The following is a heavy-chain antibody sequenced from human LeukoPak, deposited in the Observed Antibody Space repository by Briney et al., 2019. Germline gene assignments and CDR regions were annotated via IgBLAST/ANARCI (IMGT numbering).Heavy chain of an antibody. D-gene: IGHD3-10*01. CDR1: GGSISSYY. CDR3: ARGGVNYKIAGP. J-gene: IGHJ5*02. CDR2: IYNSGSA. V-gene: IGHV4-4*07. Sequence: SETLSLTCTVSGGSISSYYWSWIRQPAGKGLEWIGRIYNSGSANYNPSLKSRVTMSVDTSKNQFSLKLTSVTAADTAVYYCARGGVNYKIAGPWGQGALVTVSS.